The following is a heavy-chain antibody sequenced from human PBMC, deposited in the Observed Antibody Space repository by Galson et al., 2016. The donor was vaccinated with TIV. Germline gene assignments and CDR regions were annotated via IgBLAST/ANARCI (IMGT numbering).Heavy chain of an antibody. CDR1: GYIFTERF. CDR2: VDPDNGET. D-gene: IGHD5-12*01. Sequence: VKVSCKVSGYIFTERFIHWVRQAPGERPEWVGRVDPDNGETLYAEKFQGRVTMAADTSGDTAFMELSNLRSEDPAFFYCTTGGGSSGSYYFDFGGLGTLVTVSS. V-gene: IGHV1-69-2*01. CDR3: TTGGGSSGSYYFDF. J-gene: IGHJ4*02.